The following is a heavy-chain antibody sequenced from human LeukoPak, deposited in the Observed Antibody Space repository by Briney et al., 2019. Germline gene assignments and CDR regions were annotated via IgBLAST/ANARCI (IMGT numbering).Heavy chain of an antibody. CDR1: GYTFTNYP. D-gene: IGHD3-3*01. Sequence: ASVKVSCKASGYTFTNYPIHWVRQAPGQRLEWMGWSNAGNGNTKYSQDFQGRVTISRDTSASTAYMELSSLRFEDTAVYYCARASGYYTAVDFWGQGTLVTVSS. CDR3: ARASGYYTAVDF. V-gene: IGHV1-3*02. J-gene: IGHJ4*02. CDR2: SNAGNGNT.